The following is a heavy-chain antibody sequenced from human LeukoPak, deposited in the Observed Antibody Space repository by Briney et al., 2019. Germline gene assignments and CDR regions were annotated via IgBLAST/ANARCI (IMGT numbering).Heavy chain of an antibody. Sequence: SVKVSCKVSGYTLTELSMHWVRQAPGQGLEWMGGIIPIFGTANYAQKFQGRVTITTDESTSTAYMELSSLRSEDTAVYYCARGPSFGQQLDYWGQGTLVTVSS. CDR2: IIPIFGTA. CDR1: GYTLTELS. V-gene: IGHV1-69*05. J-gene: IGHJ4*02. CDR3: ARGPSFGQQLDY. D-gene: IGHD6-13*01.